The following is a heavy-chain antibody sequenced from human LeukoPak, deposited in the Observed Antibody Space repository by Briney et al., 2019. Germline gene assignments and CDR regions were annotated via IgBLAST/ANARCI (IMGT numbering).Heavy chain of an antibody. D-gene: IGHD3-10*01. V-gene: IGHV4-39*01. CDR3: ARGSGYYYGSGSLLPPDY. Sequence: PSETLSLTCTVSGGSISSSSYYWGWIRQPPGKGLEWIGSIYYSGSTYYNPSLKSRVTISVDTSKNQFPLKLSSVTAADTAVYYCARGSGYYYGSGSLLPPDYWGQGTMVTVSS. CDR2: IYYSGST. CDR1: GGSISSSSYY. J-gene: IGHJ3*01.